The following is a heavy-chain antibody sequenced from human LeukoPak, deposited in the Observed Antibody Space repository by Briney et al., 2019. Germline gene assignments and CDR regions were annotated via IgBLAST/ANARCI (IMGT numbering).Heavy chain of an antibody. CDR2: ISGSGGST. Sequence: PGGSLRLSCAASGFTFSSYAMSWVRQAPGKGLEWVSAISGSGGSTYYADSVKGRFTISRDNSKNTLYLQMNSLRAEDTAVYYCARVISGYDYFDYWGQGTLVTVSS. D-gene: IGHD5-12*01. CDR3: ARVISGYDYFDY. V-gene: IGHV3-23*01. CDR1: GFTFSSYA. J-gene: IGHJ4*02.